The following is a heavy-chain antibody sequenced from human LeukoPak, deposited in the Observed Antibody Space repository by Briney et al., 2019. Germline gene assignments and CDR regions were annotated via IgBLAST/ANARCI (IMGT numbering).Heavy chain of an antibody. Sequence: GASVKVSCKASGYTFTSYDINWVRQATGQGLEWMGWMNPNSGNTGYAQKFQGRVTMTRNISISTAYMELSSLRSEDTAVYYCATDPGSSWPYYYMDVWGKGTTVTVSS. CDR2: MNPNSGNT. CDR1: GYTFTSYD. J-gene: IGHJ6*03. V-gene: IGHV1-8*01. D-gene: IGHD6-13*01. CDR3: ATDPGSSWPYYYMDV.